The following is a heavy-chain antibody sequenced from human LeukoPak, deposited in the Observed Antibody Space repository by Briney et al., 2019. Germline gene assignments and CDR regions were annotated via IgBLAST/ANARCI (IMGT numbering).Heavy chain of an antibody. J-gene: IGHJ4*02. D-gene: IGHD1-14*01. CDR2: INSDGSTT. CDR1: GFTFSSYW. CDR3: ARGSAVTGVH. V-gene: IGHV3-74*01. Sequence: PGGSLRLSCADSGFTFSSYWMHWVRQAPGKGLVWISRINSDGSTTNYADSVKGRFTISRDNAKNTLYLQMNSLRAEDTAMYYCARGSAVTGVHWGQGPLVTVSS.